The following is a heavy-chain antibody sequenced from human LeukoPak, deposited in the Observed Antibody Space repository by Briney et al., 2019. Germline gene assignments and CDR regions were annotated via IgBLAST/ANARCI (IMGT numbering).Heavy chain of an antibody. CDR1: GFTVSSNY. CDR2: IYSGGST. V-gene: IGHV3-53*01. J-gene: IGHJ4*02. D-gene: IGHD5-12*01. CDR3: TSLRRGGYDLR. Sequence: GGSLRLPCAASGFTVSSNYMSWVRQAPGKGLEWVSVIYSGGSTYCADSVKGRFTISRDNSKNTLYLQMNSLRAEDTAVYYCTSLRRGGYDLRWGQGTLVTVSS.